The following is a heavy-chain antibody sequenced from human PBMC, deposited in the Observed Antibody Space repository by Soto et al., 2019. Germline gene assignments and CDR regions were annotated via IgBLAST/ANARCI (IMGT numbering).Heavy chain of an antibody. V-gene: IGHV3-72*01. CDR3: SRGGVIINHYSGLDV. J-gene: IGHJ6*02. CDR2: SRNKANSYTT. CDR1: GFTLIDHY. Sequence: PGGSLRLSCAASGFTLIDHYMDWVLQAPWKGLEWVGRSRNKANSYTTDYAASVKGRFSISRDDSKNSVFLQMNSLETEDTAVYYCSRGGVIINHYSGLDVWGHGTTVTVSS. D-gene: IGHD3-10*01.